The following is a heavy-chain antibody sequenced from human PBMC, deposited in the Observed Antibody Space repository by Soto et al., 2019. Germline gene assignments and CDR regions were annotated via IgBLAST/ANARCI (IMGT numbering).Heavy chain of an antibody. CDR1: GGSISSYH. D-gene: IGHD1-26*01. CDR2: VFYTGST. CDR3: ARSYSGTFYGYDT. J-gene: IGHJ5*02. Sequence: LSHTCTVSGGSISSYHWSWIRQSPGKGLEWIGYVFYTGSTKYNPALKRRVTISVDTSKNQFSLKLSSVSAADTGLYYCARSYSGTFYGYDTWGQGILVTVSS. V-gene: IGHV4-59*01.